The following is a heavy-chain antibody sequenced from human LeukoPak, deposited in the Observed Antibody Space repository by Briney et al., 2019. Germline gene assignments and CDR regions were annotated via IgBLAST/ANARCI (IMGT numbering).Heavy chain of an antibody. CDR1: GFPFETNA. CDR2: IDKHGNGK. V-gene: IGHV3-7*01. CDR3: ARDAGWGYYDL. D-gene: IGHD1-26*01. Sequence: GGSLRLSCATSGFPFETNAMSWVRQAPGKGLEWVANIDKHGNGKYYVDSVKGRFAISRDYASNSVFLQMDSLRAEDTSVYYCARDAGWGYYDLWGQGTPVTVSS. J-gene: IGHJ4*02.